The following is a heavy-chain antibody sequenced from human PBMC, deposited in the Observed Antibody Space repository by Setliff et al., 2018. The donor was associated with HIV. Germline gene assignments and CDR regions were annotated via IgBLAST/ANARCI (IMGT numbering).Heavy chain of an antibody. CDR2: ISAYNGNT. Sequence: ASVKVSCKASGYIFTSYGISWVRQAPGQGLEWMGWISAYNGNTNYAQKFQGRVSMTMDTSTSTAYMGLRSLRPDDTAVYFCARDPASGVYYDSSGQYFQDWGKGTLVTVSS. J-gene: IGHJ1*01. CDR3: ARDPASGVYYDSSGQYFQD. CDR1: GYIFTSYG. D-gene: IGHD3-22*01. V-gene: IGHV1-18*01.